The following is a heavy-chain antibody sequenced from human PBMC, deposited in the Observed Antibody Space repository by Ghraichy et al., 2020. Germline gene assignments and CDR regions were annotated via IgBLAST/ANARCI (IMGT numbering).Heavy chain of an antibody. Sequence: ALRLSCAASGFTFSSYGMHWVRQAPGKGLEWVAVISYDGSNKYYADSVKGRFTISRDNSKNTLYLQMNSLRAEDTAVYYCAKVHPAAADTAVAGYFDYWGQGTLVTVSS. CDR3: AKVHPAAADTAVAGYFDY. J-gene: IGHJ4*02. D-gene: IGHD6-19*01. CDR1: GFTFSSYG. CDR2: ISYDGSNK. V-gene: IGHV3-30*18.